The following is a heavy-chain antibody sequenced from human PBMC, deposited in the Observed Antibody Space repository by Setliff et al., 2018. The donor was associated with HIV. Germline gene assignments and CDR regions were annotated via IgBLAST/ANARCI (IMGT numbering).Heavy chain of an antibody. J-gene: IGHJ6*03. Sequence: SETLSLTCAVSGGSISSAYWSWVRQPPGKGLEWIGYIYSGGITKYNPSLKSRVTISVDTSKNQFSLKVNSVTAADTAVYYCARGARLLAGYSDRWDYYYMGVWGKGTTVTVSS. CDR2: IYSGGIT. D-gene: IGHD6-13*01. CDR3: ARGARLLAGYSDRWDYYYMGV. CDR1: GGSISSAY. V-gene: IGHV4-59*12.